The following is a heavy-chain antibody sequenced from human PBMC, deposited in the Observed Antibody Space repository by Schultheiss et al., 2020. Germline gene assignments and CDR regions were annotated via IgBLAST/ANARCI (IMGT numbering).Heavy chain of an antibody. CDR3: ARGNCSSTSCYRGDYYYYGMDV. Sequence: SETLSLTCTVSGGSISSGSYYWSWIRQPAGRGLEWIGRIYTSGSTYYNPSLKSRLCISVDMSKNQFSLKLSSVTAADTAVYYCARGNCSSTSCYRGDYYYYGMDVWGQGTTVTVSS. CDR2: IYTSGST. CDR1: GGSISSGSYY. V-gene: IGHV4-61*02. J-gene: IGHJ6*02. D-gene: IGHD2-2*02.